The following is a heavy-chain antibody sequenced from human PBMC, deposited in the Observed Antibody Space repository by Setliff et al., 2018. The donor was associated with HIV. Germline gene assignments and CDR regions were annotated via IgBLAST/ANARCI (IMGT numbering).Heavy chain of an antibody. CDR1: GGSISSSSHY. Sequence: PSETLSLTCTISGGSISSSSHYWGWIRKPPGKGLEWIGSIYFSGSTYYNPSLKSRVTISVDTSKNQFSLKLSSVTAADPAVYYCARPRFTFGTPPAFDIWGLGTVGTVS. CDR3: ARPRFTFGTPPAFDI. V-gene: IGHV4-39*01. J-gene: IGHJ3*02. CDR2: IYFSGST. D-gene: IGHD6-13*01.